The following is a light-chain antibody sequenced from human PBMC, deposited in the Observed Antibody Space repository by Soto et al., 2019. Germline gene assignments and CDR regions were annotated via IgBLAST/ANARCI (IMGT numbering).Light chain of an antibody. CDR3: QQSYTTPWT. Sequence: DIQMTQSPPSLSASVGDRVTITCRASQSISSYLNWYQEKPGKAPKLLIYAASSLQSGVPTRFSGSKSGTDFTLTISSLQPEDFATYYCQQSYTTPWTFGQGTKVEIK. J-gene: IGKJ1*01. CDR2: AAS. V-gene: IGKV1-39*01. CDR1: QSISSY.